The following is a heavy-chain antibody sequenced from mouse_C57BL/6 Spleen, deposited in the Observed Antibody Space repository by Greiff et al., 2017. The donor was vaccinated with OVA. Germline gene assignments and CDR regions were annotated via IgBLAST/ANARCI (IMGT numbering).Heavy chain of an antibody. V-gene: IGHV1-80*01. CDR3: ARRGTTVEGDYFDY. J-gene: IGHJ2*01. D-gene: IGHD1-1*01. CDR2: IYPGDGDT. CDR1: GYAFSSYW. Sequence: VQLVESGAELVKPGASVKISCKASGYAFSSYWMNWVKQRPGKGLEWIGQIYPGDGDTNYNGKFKGKATLTADKSSSTAYMQLSSLTSEDSAVYFCARRGTTVEGDYFDYWGQGTTLTVSS.